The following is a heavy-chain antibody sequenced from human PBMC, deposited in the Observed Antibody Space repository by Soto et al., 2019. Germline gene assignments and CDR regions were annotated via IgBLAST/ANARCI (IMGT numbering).Heavy chain of an antibody. CDR3: AHVSYPANRLGY. J-gene: IGHJ4*02. D-gene: IGHD3-16*01. CDR2: IYWDDDK. V-gene: IGHV2-5*02. CDR1: GFSLSTSGVG. Sequence: QITLKESGPTLVKPTQTLTLTCTFSGFSLSTSGVGVGWIRQPPGEALEWLALIYWDDDKRYSPSLKSRLTITKDTSKNQVVLTMTNMDPVDTATYYCAHVSYPANRLGYWGQGTLVTVSS.